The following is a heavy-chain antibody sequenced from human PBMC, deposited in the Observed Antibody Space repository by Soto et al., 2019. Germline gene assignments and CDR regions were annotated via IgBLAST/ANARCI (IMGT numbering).Heavy chain of an antibody. Sequence: QVQLVESGGGVVQPGGSLRLSCTASGFTFSSYGIHWVRQAPGKGLDWVALISPDGNSKFFVDSVKGRFTVSMDESKTTLYLQMNYLRAEDTAVYYCAKAQAFDVWGQGTMVTASS. CDR3: AKAQAFDV. CDR2: ISPDGNSK. CDR1: GFTFSSYG. V-gene: IGHV3-30*18. J-gene: IGHJ3*01.